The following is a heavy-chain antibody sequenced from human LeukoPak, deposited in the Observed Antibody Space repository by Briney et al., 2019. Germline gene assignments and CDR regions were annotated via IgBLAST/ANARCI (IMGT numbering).Heavy chain of an antibody. CDR1: GFTFRDYY. Sequence: GWALTLSCAASGFTFRDYYMIWIRQAPGKGLEWISYISSDGTTIYYADSVKGRFTISRDNAKNSLYLQINSLRAEDTTVYYCARVPSPLSYFDSWGQGTLVTVSS. J-gene: IGHJ4*02. V-gene: IGHV3-11*01. CDR3: ARVPSPLSYFDS. CDR2: ISSDGTTI.